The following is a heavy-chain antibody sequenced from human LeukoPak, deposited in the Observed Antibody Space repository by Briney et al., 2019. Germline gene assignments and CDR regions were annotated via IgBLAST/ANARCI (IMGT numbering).Heavy chain of an antibody. D-gene: IGHD3-10*01. V-gene: IGHV3-21*01. CDR1: GFTFSSYS. Sequence: PGGSLRLSCAASGFTFSSYSMNWVRQAPGKGLEWVSSISSSSSYIYYADSVKGRFTISRDNAKNSLYLQMNSLRAEDTAVYYCARSGSLGVNFYINWFDPWGQGTLVTVSS. CDR2: ISSSSSYI. J-gene: IGHJ5*02. CDR3: ARSGSLGVNFYINWFDP.